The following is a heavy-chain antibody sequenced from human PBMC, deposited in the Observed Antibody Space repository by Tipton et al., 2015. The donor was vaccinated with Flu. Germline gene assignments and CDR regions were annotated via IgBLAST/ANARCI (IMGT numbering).Heavy chain of an antibody. CDR3: AREGRKSEGLDY. J-gene: IGHJ4*02. D-gene: IGHD3-3*01. V-gene: IGHV4-39*07. CDR2: VHYSGST. Sequence: LRLSCTVSGGSISSSSYHWGWIRQPPGMGLDWIGSVHYSGSTYQNPSLESRVTISVDTSKNQFSPKPSSVTAADTAVYFCAREGRKSEGLDYWGQGTLVTISS. CDR1: GGSISSSSYH.